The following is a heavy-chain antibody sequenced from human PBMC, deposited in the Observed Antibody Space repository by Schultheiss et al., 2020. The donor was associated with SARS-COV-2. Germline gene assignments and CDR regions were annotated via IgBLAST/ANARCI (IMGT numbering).Heavy chain of an antibody. V-gene: IGHV1-2*02. CDR1: GYTFTSYG. CDR3: ARGYGYYWNPVR. D-gene: IGHD1-20*01. Sequence: ASVKVSCKASGYTFTSYGISWVRQAPGQGLEWMGWINPNSGGTNYAQKFQGRVTMTRDTSISTAYMELSRLRSDDTAVYYCARGYGYYWNPVRWGQGTLVTVSS. J-gene: IGHJ4*02. CDR2: INPNSGGT.